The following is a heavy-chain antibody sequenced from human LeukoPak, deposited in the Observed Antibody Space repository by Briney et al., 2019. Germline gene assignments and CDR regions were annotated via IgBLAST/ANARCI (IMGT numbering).Heavy chain of an antibody. V-gene: IGHV3-64D*09. CDR2: ISSNGATT. J-gene: IGHJ4*02. CDR3: VKGSEGFCDRKSDY. D-gene: IGHD3-22*01. Sequence: WGSLRLSCSASRFTFSSYAMHWVRQAPGKGLEYVSAISSNGATTYYADSVKGRFTISRDNSKNTLYLQMSSLRAEDTAVYYCVKGSEGFCDRKSDYWGQGTLVTVSS. CDR1: RFTFSSYA.